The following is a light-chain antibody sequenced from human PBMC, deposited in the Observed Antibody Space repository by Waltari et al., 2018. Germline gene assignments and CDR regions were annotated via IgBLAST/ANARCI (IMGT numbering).Light chain of an antibody. CDR2: DVT. Sequence: SALTQPRSVSGSPGQSVTISDTGTTSDVGGYNYVSGYQHHPGQAPKLLIFDVTQRPSGVPDRFSGSKSANTASLTISGLQAEDEADYYCCSFAGTYTWVFGGGTKVTVL. J-gene: IGLJ3*02. CDR1: TSDVGGYNY. V-gene: IGLV2-11*01. CDR3: CSFAGTYTWV.